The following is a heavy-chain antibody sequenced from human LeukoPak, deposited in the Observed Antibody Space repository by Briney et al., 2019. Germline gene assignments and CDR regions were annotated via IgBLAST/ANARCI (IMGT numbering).Heavy chain of an antibody. CDR3: ARGEYNIVVVPAATSHYYYYYGMDV. CDR1: GYTFTSYG. D-gene: IGHD2-2*01. J-gene: IGHJ6*02. CDR2: ISAYNGNT. V-gene: IGHV1-18*01. Sequence: ASVKVSCKASGYTFTSYGISWVRQAPGQGLEWMGWISAYNGNTNYAQKLQGRVTMTTDTSTSTAYMELRSLRSDDTAVYYCARGEYNIVVVPAATSHYYYYYGMDVWGQGTTVTVSS.